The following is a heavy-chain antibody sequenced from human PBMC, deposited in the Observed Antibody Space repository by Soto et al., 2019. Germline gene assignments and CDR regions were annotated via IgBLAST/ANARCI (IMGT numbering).Heavy chain of an antibody. CDR1: GGTFRTSA. CDR3: ARDKDRQQLGGNYYYIMDV. CDR2: IMPVFPTP. J-gene: IGHJ6*01. D-gene: IGHD3-3*02. V-gene: IGHV1-69*12. Sequence: QVQLVQSGAEVKKPGSSVKVSCKTSGGTFRTSAISWVRQAPGQGLEWMGGIMPVFPTPDYAQKFQGRVTITADESTGTAYMELSSLRSEDTAVYYRARDKDRQQLGGNYYYIMDVWGQGTTVTVSS.